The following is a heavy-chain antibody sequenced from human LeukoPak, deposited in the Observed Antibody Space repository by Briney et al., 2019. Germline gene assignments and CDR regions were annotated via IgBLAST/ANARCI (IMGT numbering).Heavy chain of an antibody. J-gene: IGHJ4*02. D-gene: IGHD1-1*01. CDR2: INHSGST. Sequence: SETLSLTCAVYGGSFGGYYWSWIRQPPGKGLEWIGEINHSGSTNYNPSLKSRVTISVDTSKNQFSLKLSSVTAADTAVYYCARGTTGTNSYFDYWGQGTLVTVSS. CDR3: ARGTTGTNSYFDY. CDR1: GGSFGGYY. V-gene: IGHV4-34*01.